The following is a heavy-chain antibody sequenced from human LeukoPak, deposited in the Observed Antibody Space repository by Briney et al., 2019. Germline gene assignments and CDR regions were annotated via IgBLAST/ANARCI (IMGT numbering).Heavy chain of an antibody. J-gene: IGHJ4*02. CDR2: IYYSGST. D-gene: IGHD2-15*01. CDR3: AREFAGYCSGGSCYYFDY. CDR1: GGSVSSGSYY. V-gene: IGHV4-61*01. Sequence: SETLSLTRTVSGGSVSSGSYYWSWIRQPPGKGLEWIGYIYYSGSTNYNPSLKSRVTISVDTSKNQFSLKLSSVTAADTAVYYCAREFAGYCSGGSCYYFDYWGQGTLVTVSS.